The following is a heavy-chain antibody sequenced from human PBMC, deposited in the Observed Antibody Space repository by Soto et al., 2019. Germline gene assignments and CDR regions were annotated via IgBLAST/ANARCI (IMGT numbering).Heavy chain of an antibody. D-gene: IGHD1-1*01. CDR3: AKALSHDRRFDY. CDR1: GFTFIDYA. V-gene: IGHV3-23*01. Sequence: EVQLLESGGGLVQPGGSLRLSCTASGFTFIDYAMSWVRQAPGKRLEWVSLISGGGGTTQYADSVKGRFTISRDNSKNTVYLQMNSLRVEDTAVYFWAKALSHDRRFDYWGQGTLVTVSS. CDR2: ISGGGGTT. J-gene: IGHJ4*02.